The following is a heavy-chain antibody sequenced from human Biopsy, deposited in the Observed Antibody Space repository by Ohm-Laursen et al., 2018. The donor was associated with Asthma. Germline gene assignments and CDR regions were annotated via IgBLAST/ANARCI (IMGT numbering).Heavy chain of an antibody. CDR3: ARDSYSSGLYDDFET. J-gene: IGHJ4*02. D-gene: IGHD6-19*01. CDR1: GFTFSDYY. V-gene: IGHV3-11*01. CDR2: INGKSNSI. Sequence: GSLGLSCAASGFTFSDYYMSWIRQAPGKGLEWISYINGKSNSIENADSVKGRFTISRDNAKNSLYLQMNSLRAEDTAVSYCARDSYSSGLYDDFETWGQGTLVTVSS.